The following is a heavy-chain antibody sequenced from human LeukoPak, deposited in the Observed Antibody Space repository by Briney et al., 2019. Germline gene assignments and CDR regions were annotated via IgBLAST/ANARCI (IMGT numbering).Heavy chain of an antibody. CDR3: ARARLQGYFDY. V-gene: IGHV3-21*01. CDR2: ISSSSSYI. Sequence: GRSLRLSCAASGFTFSSYSMNWVRQAPGKGLKWVSSISSSSSYIYYADSVKGRFTISRDNAKNSLYLQMDSLRAEDTAVYYCARARLQGYFDYWGQGTLVTVSS. J-gene: IGHJ4*02. CDR1: GFTFSSYS.